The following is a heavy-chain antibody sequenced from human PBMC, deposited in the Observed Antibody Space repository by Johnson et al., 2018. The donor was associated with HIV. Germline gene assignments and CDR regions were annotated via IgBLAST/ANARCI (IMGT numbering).Heavy chain of an antibody. Sequence: QVQLVESGGGVVQPGRSLRLSCAASGFTFSIYGMHWVRQAPGKGLEWVAVIWYDGSNKYYADSVKGRFTISRDNSKKTLYLQMNSLRAEDTAVYYCAKSIAAAGTNAFDIWGQGTMVTVSS. D-gene: IGHD6-13*01. V-gene: IGHV3-33*06. CDR2: IWYDGSNK. CDR1: GFTFSIYG. J-gene: IGHJ3*02. CDR3: AKSIAAAGTNAFDI.